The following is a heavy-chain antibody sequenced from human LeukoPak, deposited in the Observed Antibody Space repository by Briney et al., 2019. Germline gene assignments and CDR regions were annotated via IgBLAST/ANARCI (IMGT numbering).Heavy chain of an antibody. V-gene: IGHV3-30*03. CDR3: ARVAVAGNRAFDI. J-gene: IGHJ3*02. Sequence: GGSLRLSCAASGFTFSSYGMHWVRQAPGKGLEWVAVISYDGSNKYYADSVKGRFTISRDNSKNTLYLQMNSLRAEDTAVYYCARVAVAGNRAFDIWGQGTMVTVSS. CDR2: ISYDGSNK. CDR1: GFTFSSYG. D-gene: IGHD6-19*01.